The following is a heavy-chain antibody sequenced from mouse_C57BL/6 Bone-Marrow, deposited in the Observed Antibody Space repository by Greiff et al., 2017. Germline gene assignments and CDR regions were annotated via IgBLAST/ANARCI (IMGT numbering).Heavy chain of an antibody. Sequence: QVTLKVSGPGLLQPSQTLSLTCSFSGFSLSTFGMGVGWIRQPSGKGLEWLAHTWWDDDKYYNPALKSRLTISKDTSKNQVFLKIANVDTADTATSYWARVKNPCGSSSYWYFDVWGTGTTVTVSS. D-gene: IGHD1-1*01. CDR2: TWWDDDK. V-gene: IGHV8-8*01. J-gene: IGHJ1*03. CDR3: ARVKNPCGSSSYWYFDV. CDR1: GFSLSTFGMG.